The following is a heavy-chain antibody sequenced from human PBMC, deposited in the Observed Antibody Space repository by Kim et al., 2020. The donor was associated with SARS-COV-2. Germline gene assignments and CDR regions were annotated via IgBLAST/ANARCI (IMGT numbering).Heavy chain of an antibody. CDR1: GGSISSSSYY. D-gene: IGHD3-22*01. V-gene: IGHV4-39*01. J-gene: IGHJ4*02. CDR3: ARHPLLRRPFDY. Sequence: SETLSLTCTVSGGSISSSSYYWGWIRQPPGKGLEWIGSIYYSGSTYYNPSLKSRVTISVDTSKNQFSLKLSSVTAADTAVYYCARHPLLRRPFDYWGQGTLVTVSS. CDR2: IYYSGST.